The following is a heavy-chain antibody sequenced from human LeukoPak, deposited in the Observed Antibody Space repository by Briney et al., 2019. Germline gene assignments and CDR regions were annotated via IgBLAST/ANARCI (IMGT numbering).Heavy chain of an antibody. CDR2: ISGSGGNT. CDR3: ARDLTYCSSGTCYEVDY. J-gene: IGHJ4*02. Sequence: GGSLRLSCAASGFTFSSHGMNWVRQAPGKGLEWVSGISGSGGNTYYADSVKGRFTISRDNAKNSLYLQMNSLRAEDTAVYYCARDLTYCSSGTCYEVDYWGQGTLVTVSS. D-gene: IGHD2-15*01. V-gene: IGHV3-21*01. CDR1: GFTFSSHG.